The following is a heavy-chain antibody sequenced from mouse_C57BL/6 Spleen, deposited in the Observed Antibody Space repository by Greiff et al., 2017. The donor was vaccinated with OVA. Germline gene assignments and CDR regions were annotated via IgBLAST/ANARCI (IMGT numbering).Heavy chain of an antibody. CDR3: ASDSGSYAMDY. CDR1: GYAFSSSW. CDR2: IYPGDGDT. V-gene: IGHV1-82*01. Sequence: VQLQESGPELVKPGASVKISCKASGYAFSSSWMNWVKQRPGKGLEWIGRIYPGDGDTNYNGKFKGKATLTADKSSSTAYMQLSSLTSEDSAVYFCASDSGSYAMDYWGQGTSVTVSS. J-gene: IGHJ4*01. D-gene: IGHD2-4*01.